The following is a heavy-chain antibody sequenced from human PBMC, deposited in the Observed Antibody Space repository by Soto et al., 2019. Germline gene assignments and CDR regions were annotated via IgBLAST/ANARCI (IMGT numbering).Heavy chain of an antibody. D-gene: IGHD5-18*01. Sequence: HGESLKISCKGSGYSFTSYWIGWVRQMPGKGLEWMGIIYPGDSDTRYSPSFQGQVTISADKSISTAYLQWSSLKASDTAMYYCARREPYSYGYGYYYGMDVWGQGSSVTVSS. J-gene: IGHJ6*02. CDR3: ARREPYSYGYGYYYGMDV. CDR1: GYSFTSYW. V-gene: IGHV5-51*01. CDR2: IYPGDSDT.